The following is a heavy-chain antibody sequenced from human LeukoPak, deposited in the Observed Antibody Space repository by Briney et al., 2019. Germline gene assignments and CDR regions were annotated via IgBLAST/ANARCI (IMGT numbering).Heavy chain of an antibody. CDR2: IYYSGST. J-gene: IGHJ3*02. CDR3: ARSGGPDYYDSSAFEI. D-gene: IGHD3-22*01. V-gene: IGHV4-59*08. CDR1: GGSISSYY. Sequence: SETLSLTCTVSGGSISSYYWSWIRQPPGKGLEWIGYIYYSGSTNYNPSLKSRVTISVDTSKNQFSLKLSSVTAADTAMFYCARSGGPDYYDSSAFEIWGQGTMVTVSS.